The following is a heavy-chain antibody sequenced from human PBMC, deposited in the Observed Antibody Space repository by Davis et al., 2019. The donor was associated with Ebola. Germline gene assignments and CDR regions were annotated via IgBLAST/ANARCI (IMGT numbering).Heavy chain of an antibody. CDR3: AKSAIRFLEWLPQGDYYFDY. V-gene: IGHV3-23*01. D-gene: IGHD3-3*01. CDR1: GFTFSSYA. J-gene: IGHJ4*02. Sequence: GESLKISCAASGFTFSSYAMSWVRQAPGKGLEWVSAISGSGGSTYYADSVKGRFTISRDNSKNTLYLQMNSLRAEDTAVYYCAKSAIRFLEWLPQGDYYFDYWGQGTLVTVSS. CDR2: ISGSGGST.